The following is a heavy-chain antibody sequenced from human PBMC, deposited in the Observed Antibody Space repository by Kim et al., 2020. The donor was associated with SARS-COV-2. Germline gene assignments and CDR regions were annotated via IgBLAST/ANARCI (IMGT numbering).Heavy chain of an antibody. D-gene: IGHD2-21*02. V-gene: IGHV5-51*01. CDR2: IYPGDSDT. J-gene: IGHJ4*02. CDR1: GYSFTSYW. Sequence: GESLKISCKGSGYSFTSYWIGWVRQMPGKGLEWMGIIYPGDSDTRYSPSFQGQVTISADKSISTAYLQWSSLKASDTAMYYCARGGSLAYCGGDCYWFAYWGQGTLVTVSS. CDR3: ARGGSLAYCGGDCYWFAY.